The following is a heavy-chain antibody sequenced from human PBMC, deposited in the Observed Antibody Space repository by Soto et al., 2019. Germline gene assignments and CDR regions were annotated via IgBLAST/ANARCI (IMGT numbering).Heavy chain of an antibody. J-gene: IGHJ3*02. D-gene: IGHD2-2*02. V-gene: IGHV3-23*01. Sequence: GALRGSCAASVFTVSSYAMSWVRQAPGKGLEWVSAISGSGGSTHYADSVKGRFTISRDNSKNTLYLQMNSLRAEDTAVYYCAKDLYPVRADAFDIWGQGTTVRVS. CDR1: VFTVSSYA. CDR2: ISGSGGST. CDR3: AKDLYPVRADAFDI.